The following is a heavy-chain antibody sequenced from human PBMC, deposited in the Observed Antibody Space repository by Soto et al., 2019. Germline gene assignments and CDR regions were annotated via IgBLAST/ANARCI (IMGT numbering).Heavy chain of an antibody. CDR3: ARERTTVTWWFDY. D-gene: IGHD4-17*01. V-gene: IGHV1-69*13. J-gene: IGHJ4*02. Sequence: SVKVSCKASGGTFSSYAISWVRQAPGQGLEWMGGIIPIFGTANHAQKFQGRVTITADESTSTAYMELSSLRSEDTAVYYCARERTTVTWWFDYWGQGPLVTVPS. CDR1: GGTFSSYA. CDR2: IIPIFGTA.